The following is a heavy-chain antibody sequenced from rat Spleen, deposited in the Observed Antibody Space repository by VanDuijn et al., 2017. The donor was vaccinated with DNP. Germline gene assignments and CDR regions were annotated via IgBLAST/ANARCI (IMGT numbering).Heavy chain of an antibody. CDR3: VRPHYYYGSYPHY. Sequence: EVKLVESGGGLVQPGRSLKLSCAASGFTVSDYYMAWVRQAPTKGLEWVAYISYDGGRTYNGDSVKGRFTISRDNAKNTLYLQMNSLRSEDTATYHCVRPHYYYGSYPHYWGQGVMVTVSS. CDR2: ISYDGGRT. J-gene: IGHJ2*01. V-gene: IGHV5-22*01. D-gene: IGHD1-12*02. CDR1: GFTVSDYY.